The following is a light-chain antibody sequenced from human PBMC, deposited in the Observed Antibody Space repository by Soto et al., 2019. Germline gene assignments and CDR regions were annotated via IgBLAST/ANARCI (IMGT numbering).Light chain of an antibody. V-gene: IGKV1-39*01. CDR2: GAS. Sequence: DIQMTQSPSSLSASVGDRVTITCRASQRISSYLNWYQQKPGKAPKLLMYGASNLQSGVPSSISGVGFGTDFTLTSSSLQPEDFATYYCQQSDSTPQTFGQGTKLEIK. CDR1: QRISSY. J-gene: IGKJ2*01. CDR3: QQSDSTPQT.